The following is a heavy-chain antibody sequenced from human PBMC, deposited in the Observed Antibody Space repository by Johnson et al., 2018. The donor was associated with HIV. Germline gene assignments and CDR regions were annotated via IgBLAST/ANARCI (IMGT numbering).Heavy chain of an antibody. V-gene: IGHV3-30*03. D-gene: IGHD3-22*01. Sequence: QVQLVESGGGLVQPGGSLRLSCAASGLTVSGNYMNWVRQAPGKGLEWVAVISYDGSNKYYADSVKGRFTISRDNSDNTMYLQMNSLKTEDTAVYYCTTGHYYDSSGDAFYIWGQGTMVTVSS. J-gene: IGHJ3*02. CDR3: TTGHYYDSSGDAFYI. CDR2: ISYDGSNK. CDR1: GLTVSGNY.